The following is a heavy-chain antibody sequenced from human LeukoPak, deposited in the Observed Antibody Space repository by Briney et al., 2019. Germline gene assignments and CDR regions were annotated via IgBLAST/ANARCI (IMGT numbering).Heavy chain of an antibody. CDR1: GYSISSGYY. CDR3: ARRPIAAAGTPLPIVYGP. V-gene: IGHV4-38-2*02. Sequence: SETLSLTCTVSGYSISSGYYWGWIRQPPGKGLEWIGSIYHSGSTYYNPSLKSRVTISVDTSKNQFSLKLSSVTAADTAVYYCARRPIAAAGTPLPIVYGPWGQGTLVTVCS. CDR2: IYHSGST. D-gene: IGHD6-13*01. J-gene: IGHJ5*02.